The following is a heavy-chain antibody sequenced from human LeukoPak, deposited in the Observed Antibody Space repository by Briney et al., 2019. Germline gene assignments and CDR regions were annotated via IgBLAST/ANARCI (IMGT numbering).Heavy chain of an antibody. CDR1: GFAVSNNY. J-gene: IGHJ4*02. V-gene: IGHV3-66*01. Sequence: PGGSLRLSCATSGFAVSNNYMSCVRQAPGKGPEWVSIIYSGGSTSYADSVKGRFTISRDNSKNTLYLQMNSLRAEDTAVYYCAKGGQWEFRVKAFDYWGQGTLVTVSS. CDR3: AKGGQWEFRVKAFDY. D-gene: IGHD1-26*01. CDR2: IYSGGST.